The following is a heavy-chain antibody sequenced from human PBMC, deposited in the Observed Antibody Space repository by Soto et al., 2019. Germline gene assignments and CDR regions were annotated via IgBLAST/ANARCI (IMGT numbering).Heavy chain of an antibody. V-gene: IGHV4-31*03. CDR1: GGSMSSDGYY. CDR2: IYHSGST. Sequence: SETLSLTCSVSGGSMSSDGYYWSWIRQHPGEGLEWIGYIYHSGSTYYNPSLKSRLIMSVDTSKNQFSLQLNSVTAADTAVYYCATYGVSSFDCWGQGTLVTVSS. CDR3: ATYGVSSFDC. D-gene: IGHD4-17*01. J-gene: IGHJ4*02.